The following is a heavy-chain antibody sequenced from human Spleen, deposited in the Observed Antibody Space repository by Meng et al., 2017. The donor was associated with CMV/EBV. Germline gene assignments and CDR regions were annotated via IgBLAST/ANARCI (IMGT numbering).Heavy chain of an antibody. CDR1: GLTFGSYS. V-gene: IGHV3-23*01. CDR2: ISGRGDST. J-gene: IGHJ4*02. D-gene: IGHD4-11*01. CDR3: ARLPVTVTPTVS. Sequence: GESLKISCAVSGLTFGSYSMSWVRQAPGKGLEWVSGISGRGDSTNYADSVKGRFSVSRDKSNNTLFLQMNSLRAEDTAVYYCARLPVTVTPTVSWGQGTLVTVSS.